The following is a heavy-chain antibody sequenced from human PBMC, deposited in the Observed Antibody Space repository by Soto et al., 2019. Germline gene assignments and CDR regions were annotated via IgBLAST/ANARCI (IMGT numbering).Heavy chain of an antibody. D-gene: IGHD1-1*01. CDR2: INDYGTTI. CDR1: GFNLGSYW. V-gene: IGHV3-74*01. CDR3: ARGGLDHFDY. Sequence: EVQLVESGGGLVQPGGSLRLSCAASGFNLGSYWMHWVRQAPGKGLVWVSRINDYGTTINYAESVEGRFTISRDDAKSEVYLQMNNLRAEDTAVYYGARGGLDHFDYGGQGALVTVSS. J-gene: IGHJ4*02.